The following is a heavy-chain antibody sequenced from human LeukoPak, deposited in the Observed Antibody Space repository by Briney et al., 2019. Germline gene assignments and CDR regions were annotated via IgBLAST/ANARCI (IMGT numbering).Heavy chain of an antibody. V-gene: IGHV1-69*13. CDR2: IIPIFGTA. CDR3: ARSPVAAAAPWYYYYMDV. J-gene: IGHJ6*03. CDR1: GGAFSSYA. Sequence: SVKVSFKASGGAFSSYAISLVRQAPGQGLEWMGGIIPIFGTANYAQTFQGRVTITPDESTSTAYMELSSLRSEDTAVSYSARSPVAAAAPWYYYYMDVWGKRTTVTISS. D-gene: IGHD6-13*01.